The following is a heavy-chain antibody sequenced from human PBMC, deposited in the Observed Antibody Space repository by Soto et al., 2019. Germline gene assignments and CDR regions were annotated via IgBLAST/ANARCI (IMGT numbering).Heavy chain of an antibody. J-gene: IGHJ6*02. CDR1: GFTLSNFW. CDR2: INSDGRST. D-gene: IGHD1-26*01. CDR3: ARGGRYRENYYFGMDV. V-gene: IGHV3-74*01. Sequence: GGSLRLSCAASGFTLSNFWMHWVRQAPGKGLEWVSRINSDGRSTSYVDSVKGRFTISRDNANNTLYLEMNSLRAEDTAVYFCARGGRYRENYYFGMDVWGQGTTATVSS.